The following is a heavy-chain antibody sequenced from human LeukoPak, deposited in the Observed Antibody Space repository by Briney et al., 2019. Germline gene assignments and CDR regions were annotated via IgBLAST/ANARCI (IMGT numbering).Heavy chain of an antibody. CDR3: AKDNARRPPPRSHYYMYV. D-gene: IGHD2-8*01. V-gene: IGHV3-30*02. CDR2: IRYDGSNK. J-gene: IGHJ6*03. Sequence: GGALTLSCAASGFTFSSYGMHGVRQAPGKGVEGVAFIRYDGSNKYYADSVKGRFTISRDNSKNTLHLQMNSLRAEDTAVYYCAKDNARRPPPRSHYYMYVWGNGTTVAVSS. CDR1: GFTFSSYG.